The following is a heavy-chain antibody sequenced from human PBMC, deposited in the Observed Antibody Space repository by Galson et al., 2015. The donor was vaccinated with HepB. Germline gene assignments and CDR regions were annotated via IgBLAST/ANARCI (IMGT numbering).Heavy chain of an antibody. CDR2: ISSNGGST. CDR3: VKAGVNGAFDI. Sequence: SLRLSCAASGFTFSSYAMHWVRQAPGKGLEYVSAISSNGGSTYYADSVKGRFTISRDNSKNTLYLQMSSLRAEDTAVYYCVKAGVNGAFDIWGQGTMVTVSS. D-gene: IGHD3-22*01. V-gene: IGHV3-64D*06. CDR1: GFTFSSYA. J-gene: IGHJ3*02.